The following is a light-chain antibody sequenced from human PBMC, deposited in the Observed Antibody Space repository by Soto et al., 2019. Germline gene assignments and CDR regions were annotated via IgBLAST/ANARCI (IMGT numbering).Light chain of an antibody. CDR3: SSYAGSKNPYV. CDR2: EVN. Sequence: QSVLTQPPSASGSPGQAVTISCTGTGSDVGGYNSVSWYQQHPDKAPKVIIYEVNKRPSGVPARFSGSKSGNTASLTVSGLQAEDEADHYCSSYAGSKNPYVFGSGTKVTVL. CDR1: GSDVGGYNS. J-gene: IGLJ1*01. V-gene: IGLV2-8*01.